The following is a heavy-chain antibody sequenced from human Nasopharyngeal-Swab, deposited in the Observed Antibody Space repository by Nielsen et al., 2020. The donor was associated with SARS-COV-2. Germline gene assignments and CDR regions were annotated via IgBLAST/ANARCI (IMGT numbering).Heavy chain of an antibody. CDR3: ARGATLLYNDFDY. D-gene: IGHD1-26*01. J-gene: IGHJ4*02. CDR1: GGSISSYY. V-gene: IGHV4-59*12. Sequence: SETLSLTCTISGGSISSYYWSWIRQPPGKGLEWIGYVYYSGSPSYNPSLKSRVTISVDTSKNQFSLKLSSVTAADTAVYYCARGATLLYNDFDYWGQGTLVTVSS. CDR2: VYYSGSP.